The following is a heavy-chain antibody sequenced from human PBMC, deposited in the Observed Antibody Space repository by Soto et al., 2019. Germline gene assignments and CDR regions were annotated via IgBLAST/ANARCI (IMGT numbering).Heavy chain of an antibody. CDR2: INLRGGTT. CDR1: VYNFNQYY. Sequence: QVQLMQSGAEVRKPGASVRLSWGTSVYNFNQYYIHWVRQAPGQGLEWMGIINLRGGTTEYAHKFRGRVTVTGDTSTKTAYMELRSLRSEDTAMYFCARGPEDSDVPRWDYWGQGTLVTVSS. CDR3: ARGPEDSDVPRWDY. J-gene: IGHJ4*02. D-gene: IGHD1-26*01. V-gene: IGHV1-46*02.